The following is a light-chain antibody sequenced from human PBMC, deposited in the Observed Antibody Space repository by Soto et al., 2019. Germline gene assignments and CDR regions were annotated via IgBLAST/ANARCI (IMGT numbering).Light chain of an antibody. CDR2: GAS. J-gene: IGKJ5*01. CDR3: QQYGSSPIT. V-gene: IGKV3-20*01. Sequence: EIVLTQSPGTLSLSLGERATLSCRASQSVSSSHLAWYRQKHGQAPRLLIYGASSRATGIPDRFSGSGSGTDFTLTISRLEPEDFAVYYCQQYGSSPITFGQGTRLETK. CDR1: QSVSSSH.